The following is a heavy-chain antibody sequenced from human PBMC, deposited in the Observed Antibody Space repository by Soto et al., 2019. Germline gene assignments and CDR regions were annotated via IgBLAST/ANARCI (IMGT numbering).Heavy chain of an antibody. Sequence: EVQLLESGGGLVQPEGSLRLSCAASGFAFHTHALSWVRQAPGKGLEWVSGISASGVTTYYADSVKGRFTISRDNSKNTVTLQMNSLRAEDTAFYYCAKDRTPPLSLSPSSQAIKNLLVGQCFDSWGQGTLVTVSS. CDR2: ISASGVTT. V-gene: IGHV3-23*01. J-gene: IGHJ4*02. CDR3: AKDRTPPLSLSPSSQAIKNLLVGQCFDS. CDR1: GFAFHTHA. D-gene: IGHD2-8*02.